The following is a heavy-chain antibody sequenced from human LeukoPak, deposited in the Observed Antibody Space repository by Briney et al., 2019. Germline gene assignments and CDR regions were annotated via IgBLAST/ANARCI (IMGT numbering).Heavy chain of an antibody. CDR2: IYYSGST. J-gene: IGHJ4*02. CDR1: GGYISSSSYY. Sequence: SETLSLTCSVSGGYISSSSYYWGWIRQPPGKGLEWIGSIYYSGSTYYNPSLKSRVTISVDTSKNQFSLKLSSVTAADTAVYYCARQSSSWSKVDYWGQGTLVTVSS. V-gene: IGHV4-39*01. CDR3: ARQSSSWSKVDY. D-gene: IGHD6-13*01.